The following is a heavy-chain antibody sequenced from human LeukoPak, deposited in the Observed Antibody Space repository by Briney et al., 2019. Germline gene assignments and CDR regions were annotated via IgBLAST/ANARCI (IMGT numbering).Heavy chain of an antibody. J-gene: IGHJ4*02. CDR2: INWNGGST. D-gene: IGHD5-12*01. Sequence: GGSLRLSCAASGFTFDDYGMSWVRQAPGKGLEWVSGINWNGGSTGYADSVKGRFTISRDNAKNSLYLQMNSLRAEDTALYYCASAPSGELTFDYGGQGTLVTVSS. V-gene: IGHV3-20*04. CDR1: GFTFDDYG. CDR3: ASAPSGELTFDY.